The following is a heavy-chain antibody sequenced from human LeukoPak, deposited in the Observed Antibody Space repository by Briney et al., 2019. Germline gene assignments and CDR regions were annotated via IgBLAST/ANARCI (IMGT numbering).Heavy chain of an antibody. CDR3: ARGRPMTGEGFDY. D-gene: IGHD3-16*01. CDR2: IRPGDTET. J-gene: IGHJ4*02. CDR1: GYSFTSYW. Sequence: GESLKISCKGSGYSFTSYWIGWVRQMPGKGLEWMGIIRPGDTETRYSPSFQGQVSISADKSITTAYLQWSSLKASDTAMYYCARGRPMTGEGFDYWGQGTLVTVSS. V-gene: IGHV5-51*01.